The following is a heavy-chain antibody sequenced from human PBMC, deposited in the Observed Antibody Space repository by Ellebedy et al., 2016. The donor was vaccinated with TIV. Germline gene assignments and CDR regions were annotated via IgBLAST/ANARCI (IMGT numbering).Heavy chain of an antibody. CDR3: AAAAGKGYYYYGMDV. D-gene: IGHD6-13*01. J-gene: IGHJ6*02. Sequence: GGSLRLSXAASGFSLSGYWMHWVRQAPGKGLVWVSRTYSDGSSTTYADSVKGRFTISRDNAKNTLYLQMNSLRAEDTAVYYCAAAAGKGYYYYGMDVWGQGTTVTVSS. V-gene: IGHV3-74*01. CDR1: GFSLSGYW. CDR2: TYSDGSST.